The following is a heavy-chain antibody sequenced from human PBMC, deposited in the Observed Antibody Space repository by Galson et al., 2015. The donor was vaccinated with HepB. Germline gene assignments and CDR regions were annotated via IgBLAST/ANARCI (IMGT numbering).Heavy chain of an antibody. D-gene: IGHD2-2*01. V-gene: IGHV3-48*01. Sequence: SLRLSCAASGFTFSSYSMNWVRQAPGKGLEWVSYISSSSSTIYYADSVKGRFTISRDNAKNSLYLQMNSLRAEDTAVYYCARLRSLYCSSTSCSRGYMDVWGKGTTVTVSS. CDR3: ARLRSLYCSSTSCSRGYMDV. CDR1: GFTFSSYS. CDR2: ISSSSSTI. J-gene: IGHJ6*03.